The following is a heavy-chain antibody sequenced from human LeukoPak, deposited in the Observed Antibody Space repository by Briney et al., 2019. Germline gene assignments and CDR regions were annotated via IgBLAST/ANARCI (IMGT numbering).Heavy chain of an antibody. V-gene: IGHV1-2*02. CDR1: GYTFSDYY. CDR3: VRDRGYCSTTSCSPPYWFDP. CDR2: INPDSGGT. D-gene: IGHD2-2*01. Sequence: ASVKVSCKASGYTFSDYYIHWVRQAPGQGLEWMGWINPDSGGTNSAQKFQGRVTMTRDTSIGTAYMELSRLKSDDTAIYYCVRDRGYCSTTSCSPPYWFDPWGQGTLVTVSS. J-gene: IGHJ5*02.